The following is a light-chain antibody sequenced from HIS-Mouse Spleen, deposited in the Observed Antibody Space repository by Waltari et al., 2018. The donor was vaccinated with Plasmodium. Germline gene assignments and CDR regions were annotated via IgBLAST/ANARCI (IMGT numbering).Light chain of an antibody. V-gene: IGKV3-15*01. J-gene: IGKJ3*01. Sequence: EIVMTQSPATLSVSPGERATLPCRARQSVSSHLPWYQQKPGQAPRLLIYGASTRDTGIPARFSGSGSGTEFTLTISSLQSEDFAVYYCQQYNNWSFTFGPGTKVDIK. CDR2: GAS. CDR3: QQYNNWSFT. CDR1: QSVSSH.